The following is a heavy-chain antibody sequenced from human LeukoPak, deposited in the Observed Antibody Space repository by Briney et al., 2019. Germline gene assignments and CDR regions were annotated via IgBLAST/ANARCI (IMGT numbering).Heavy chain of an antibody. Sequence: PGGSLRLSCSASGFTFSSHAMSWVRQAPGKGLEWVTVISGSGVGTYYGDSVKGRFTISRDNSENTVYLHMSSLRAKDTAVYYCAKVSVVPVAHAEYFQHWGQGTLVTVSS. CDR2: ISGSGVGT. D-gene: IGHD2-2*01. J-gene: IGHJ1*01. V-gene: IGHV3-23*01. CDR3: AKVSVVPVAHAEYFQH. CDR1: GFTFSSHA.